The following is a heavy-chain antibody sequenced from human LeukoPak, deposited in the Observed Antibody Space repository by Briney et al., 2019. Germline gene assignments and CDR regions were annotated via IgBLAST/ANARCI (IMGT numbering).Heavy chain of an antibody. V-gene: IGHV3-33*01. J-gene: IGHJ4*02. CDR2: IWYDGSNK. CDR1: GFTFSSYG. CDR3: ARDQEVYYYDSSGYYQDY. Sequence: GRSLRLSCAASGFTFSSYGMHWVRQAPGKGLEWGAVIWYDGSNKYYADSVKGRFTISRDNSKNTLYLQMHSLRAEDTAVYYCARDQEVYYYDSSGYYQDYWGQGTLVTVSS. D-gene: IGHD3-22*01.